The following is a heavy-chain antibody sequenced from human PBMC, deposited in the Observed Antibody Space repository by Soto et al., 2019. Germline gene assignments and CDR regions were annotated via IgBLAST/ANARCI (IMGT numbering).Heavy chain of an antibody. Sequence: SETLSLTCTVSGGSISSYDWSWIRQPPEKGLEWIGYISYSGSTNYNPSLKSRVTISADTSKNQFSLKLSSVTAADTAMYYCARVRVAVAGLDYWGQGILVTVSS. CDR3: ARVRVAVAGLDY. J-gene: IGHJ4*02. D-gene: IGHD6-19*01. CDR1: GGSISSYD. V-gene: IGHV4-59*01. CDR2: ISYSGST.